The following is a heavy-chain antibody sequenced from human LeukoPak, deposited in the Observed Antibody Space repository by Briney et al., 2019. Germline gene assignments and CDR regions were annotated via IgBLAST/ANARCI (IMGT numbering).Heavy chain of an antibody. Sequence: GESLKISCKGSGYSFTSYWIGWVRQMPGKGLEWMGIIYPGDSDTRYSPSFQGQVTISADKSISTAYLQWSSLKASDTAMYYCARHWGRDSSGWYVGFDYWGQGTLVTVSS. J-gene: IGHJ4*02. CDR1: GYSFTSYW. V-gene: IGHV5-51*01. CDR3: ARHWGRDSSGWYVGFDY. D-gene: IGHD6-19*01. CDR2: IYPGDSDT.